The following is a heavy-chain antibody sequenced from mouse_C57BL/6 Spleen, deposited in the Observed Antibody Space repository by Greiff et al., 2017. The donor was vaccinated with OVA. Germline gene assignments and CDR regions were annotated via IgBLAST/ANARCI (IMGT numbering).Heavy chain of an antibody. J-gene: IGHJ2*01. D-gene: IGHD1-1*01. CDR2: IDPSDSYT. CDR1: GYTFTSYW. CDR3: ARGGLVVPFDY. Sequence: QVHVKQPGAELVKPGASVKLSCKASGYTFTSYWMQWVKQRPGQGLEWIGEIDPSDSYTNYNQKFKGKATLTVDTSSSTAYMQLSSLTSADSAVYYCARGGLVVPFDYWGQGTTLTVSS. V-gene: IGHV1-50*01.